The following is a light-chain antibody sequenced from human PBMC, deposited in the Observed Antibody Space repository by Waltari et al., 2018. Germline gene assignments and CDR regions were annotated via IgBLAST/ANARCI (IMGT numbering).Light chain of an antibody. V-gene: IGKV1-39*01. CDR2: GAS. J-gene: IGKJ1*01. CDR1: QSISRY. CDR3: QQSLSPPRT. Sequence: DIQMTQSPSSLSASVGDRVAITCRASQSISRYLNWYQQKPGKAPKLLIYGASSLQSGAPPRFSGSGSGTEFTLTITSLQPEDFATYYCQQSLSPPRTFGQGTKVEIK.